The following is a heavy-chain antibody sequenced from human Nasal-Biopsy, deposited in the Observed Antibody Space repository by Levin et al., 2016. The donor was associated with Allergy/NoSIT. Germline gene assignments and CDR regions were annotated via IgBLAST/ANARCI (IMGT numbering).Heavy chain of an antibody. Sequence: GGSLRLSCEASGFTFSNYGMHWVRQAPGKGLEWVAVISYDGSKRDFADSVKGRSTISRDNSKKTLYLQMYSLGGDDTAVYYCVKGSSGYYSHFDYWGQGTLVTVSS. CDR2: ISYDGSKR. CDR3: VKGSSGYYSHFDY. CDR1: GFTFSNYG. D-gene: IGHD3-22*01. V-gene: IGHV3-30*18. J-gene: IGHJ4*02.